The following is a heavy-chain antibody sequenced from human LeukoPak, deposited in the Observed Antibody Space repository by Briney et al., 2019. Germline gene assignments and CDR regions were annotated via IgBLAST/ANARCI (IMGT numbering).Heavy chain of an antibody. CDR1: GFTFSSYA. CDR3: AKAGHESMTTVTTDYFDY. Sequence: PGGSLRLSCAASGFTFSSYAMSWVRQAPGKGLEWVSAISGGGGSTYYADSVKGRFTISRDNSKNTLYLQMNSLRAEDTAVYYCAKAGHESMTTVTTDYFDYWGQGTLVTVSS. D-gene: IGHD4-17*01. CDR2: ISGGGGST. V-gene: IGHV3-23*01. J-gene: IGHJ4*02.